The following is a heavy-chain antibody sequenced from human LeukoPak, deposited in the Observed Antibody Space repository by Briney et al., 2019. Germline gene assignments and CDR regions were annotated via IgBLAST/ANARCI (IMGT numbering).Heavy chain of an antibody. CDR1: GFTFSSYE. V-gene: IGHV3-48*03. D-gene: IGHD1-26*01. CDR2: ISSSGSTI. Sequence: PGGSLRLSCAASGFTFSSYEMNWVRQAPGKGLEWVSYISSSGSTIYYADSVKDRFTISRDNAKNSLYLQMNSLRAKDTAVYYCARDTAGDYYYYGMDVWGQGTTVTVSS. CDR3: ARDTAGDYYYYGMDV. J-gene: IGHJ6*02.